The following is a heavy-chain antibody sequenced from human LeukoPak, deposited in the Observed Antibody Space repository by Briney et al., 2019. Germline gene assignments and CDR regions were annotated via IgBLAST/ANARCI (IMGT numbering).Heavy chain of an antibody. Sequence: ASVKVFRKASGYTFTSYGISWVRQAPGQGLEWMGWISAYNGNTNYAQKLQGRVTMTTDTSTSTAYMELRSLRSDDTAVYYCAREGTRITGTTRLWFDPWGQGTLVTVSS. D-gene: IGHD1-20*01. CDR3: AREGTRITGTTRLWFDP. CDR1: GYTFTSYG. V-gene: IGHV1-18*01. J-gene: IGHJ5*02. CDR2: ISAYNGNT.